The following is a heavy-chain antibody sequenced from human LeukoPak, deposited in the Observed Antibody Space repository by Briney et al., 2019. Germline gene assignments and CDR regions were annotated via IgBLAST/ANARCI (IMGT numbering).Heavy chain of an antibody. CDR1: GGSISSSSYY. J-gene: IGHJ1*01. V-gene: IGHV4-39*01. CDR3: ARQSKGIIVITDFQH. CDR2: IYYSGNT. Sequence: SETLSLTCTVSGGSISSSSYYWGWIRQPPGKGLEWIGSIYYSGNTYYSPSLKSRVTISVDTSKNQFSLKLSSVTAADTAVYYCARQSKGIIVITDFQHWGQGTLVAVSS. D-gene: IGHD3-22*01.